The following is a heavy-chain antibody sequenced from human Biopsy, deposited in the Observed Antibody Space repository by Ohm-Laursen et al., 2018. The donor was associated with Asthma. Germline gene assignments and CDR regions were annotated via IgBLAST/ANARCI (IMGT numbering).Heavy chain of an antibody. CDR2: IIPVLGTP. V-gene: IGHV1-69*01. J-gene: IGHJ6*02. D-gene: IGHD5-12*01. CDR3: ARGYSGSDRIVYYYSGLEV. CDR1: GDFFSNYA. Sequence: SSVKVSCKASGDFFSNYAISWVRQAPGQGLEWMGGIIPVLGTPDHAQMFEGRVTITADESTSTAYMELSSLSSEDTAAYYCARGYSGSDRIVYYYSGLEVWGQGTTVTVSS.